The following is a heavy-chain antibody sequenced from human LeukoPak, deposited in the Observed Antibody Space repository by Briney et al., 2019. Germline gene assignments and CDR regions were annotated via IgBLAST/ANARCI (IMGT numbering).Heavy chain of an antibody. D-gene: IGHD3-9*01. J-gene: IGHJ4*02. V-gene: IGHV3-30*02. Sequence: GGSLRLSCAASGFTFSNYGIHWVRQAPGKGLEWVAFIRYDGSNKNYADSVKGRFTISRDNSKNTLYLQMDSLRAEDTAVYYCAKDGDPYYDILTGYYRGFDYWGQGTLVTVYS. CDR2: IRYDGSNK. CDR3: AKDGDPYYDILTGYYRGFDY. CDR1: GFTFSNYG.